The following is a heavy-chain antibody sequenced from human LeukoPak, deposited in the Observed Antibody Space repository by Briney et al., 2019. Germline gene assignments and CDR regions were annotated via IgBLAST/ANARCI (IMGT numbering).Heavy chain of an antibody. CDR2: IIPIFGTA. Sequence: SVKVSCKASGGTFSSYAISWVRQAPGQGLEWMGGIIPIFGTANYAQKFQGRVTITADESTSTAYMELSSLRSEDTAVYYCARGKYDPLAPFDHWGQGTLVTVSS. D-gene: IGHD2/OR15-2a*01. J-gene: IGHJ4*02. CDR1: GGTFSSYA. CDR3: ARGKYDPLAPFDH. V-gene: IGHV1-69*01.